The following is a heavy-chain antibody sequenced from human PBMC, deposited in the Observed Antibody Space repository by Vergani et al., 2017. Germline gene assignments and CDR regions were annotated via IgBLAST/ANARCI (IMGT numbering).Heavy chain of an antibody. D-gene: IGHD3-22*01. Sequence: EVQLVQSGAEVKKPGESLRISCKGSGYSFTSYWISWVRQMPXKGLEWMGRIDPSDSYTNYSPSFQGHVTISADKSISTAYLQWSSLKASDTAMYYCAGAYYYDSSGYYGGAFDIWGQGTMVTVSS. V-gene: IGHV5-10-1*01. CDR1: GYSFTSYW. J-gene: IGHJ3*02. CDR2: IDPSDSYT. CDR3: AGAYYYDSSGYYGGAFDI.